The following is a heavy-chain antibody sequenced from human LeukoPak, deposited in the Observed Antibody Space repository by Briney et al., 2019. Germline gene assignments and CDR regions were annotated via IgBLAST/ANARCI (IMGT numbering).Heavy chain of an antibody. CDR2: INHSGST. CDR3: ARGYCSGGSCYIDAFDI. D-gene: IGHD2-15*01. CDR1: GGSFSGYY. V-gene: IGHV4-34*01. J-gene: IGHJ3*02. Sequence: SETLSLTCAVYGGSFSGYYWSWIRQPPGKGLEWIGEINHSGSTNHNPSLKSRVTISVDTSKNQFSLKLSSVTAADTAVYYCARGYCSGGSCYIDAFDIWGQGTMVTVSS.